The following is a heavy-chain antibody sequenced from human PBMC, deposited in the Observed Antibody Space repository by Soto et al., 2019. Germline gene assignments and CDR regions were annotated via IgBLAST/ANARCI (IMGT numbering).Heavy chain of an antibody. D-gene: IGHD3-3*02. V-gene: IGHV3-33*01. Sequence: PGGSLGLSCAASVFTFSSYGMHWVRQAPGKGLEWVAVIGYDGSNKYYADSVKGRFTISRDNSKNTLYLQMNSLRAEDTAMYYCASTREWQVHFSYFDYWGQGTLVTVSS. CDR2: IGYDGSNK. CDR1: VFTFSSYG. J-gene: IGHJ4*02. CDR3: ASTREWQVHFSYFDY.